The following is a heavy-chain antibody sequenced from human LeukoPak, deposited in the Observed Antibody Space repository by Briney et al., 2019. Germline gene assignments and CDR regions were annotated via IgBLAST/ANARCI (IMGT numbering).Heavy chain of an antibody. V-gene: IGHV3-74*01. J-gene: IGHJ4*02. D-gene: IGHD3-9*01. CDR2: IKNDGSST. CDR3: ARDVLTVAGTGTIDY. Sequence: GGSLRLSCVVSGFTFSNYWMHWVRQAPWKGLVWVSRIKNDGSSTRYADSVKGRFTISRDDAKNTLYLQMNSLRAEDTAVYFCARDVLTVAGTGTIDYWGEGTLVTVSS. CDR1: GFTFSNYW.